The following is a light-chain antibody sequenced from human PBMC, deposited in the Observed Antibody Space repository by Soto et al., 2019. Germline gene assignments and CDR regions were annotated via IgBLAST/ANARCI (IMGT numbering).Light chain of an antibody. CDR3: QQCGGSPPT. CDR1: QSISSY. J-gene: IGKJ1*01. Sequence: DIQMTQSPSSLSASVGDRVTITCRASQSISSYLNWYQQKPGKAPKLLIYAASSLESGVPSRFSGSGSGTYFTLTINRLEPEDFAVYCCQQCGGSPPTFGQGTKVDIK. V-gene: IGKV1-39*01. CDR2: AAS.